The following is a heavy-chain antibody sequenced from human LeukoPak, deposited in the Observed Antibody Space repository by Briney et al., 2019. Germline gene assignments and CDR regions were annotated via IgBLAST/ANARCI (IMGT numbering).Heavy chain of an antibody. Sequence: GASVKVSCKASGYTFTDYYMQWVRQAPGQRLEWMGWINPNSGGTYYAQKFQGRVTLTRDTSISTAYMELSRLRSDDTAVYYCVREIRAISVTADWGQGTLATVSS. CDR3: VREIRAISVTAD. D-gene: IGHD2-21*02. J-gene: IGHJ4*02. V-gene: IGHV1-2*02. CDR1: GYTFTDYY. CDR2: INPNSGGT.